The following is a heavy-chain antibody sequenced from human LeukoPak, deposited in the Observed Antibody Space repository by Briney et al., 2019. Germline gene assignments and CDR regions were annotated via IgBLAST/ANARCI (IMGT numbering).Heavy chain of an antibody. CDR1: GFTFSTYW. J-gene: IGHJ4*02. Sequence: PGGSLRLSCAASGFTFSTYWMSWVRQAPGKGLEWVANIKEDGSEKYYVDSVKGRFTISRDNAKNSLYLQMNSPRAEDTAVYYCAREQYGGKDYWGQGTLVTVSS. CDR2: IKEDGSEK. D-gene: IGHD4-23*01. CDR3: AREQYGGKDY. V-gene: IGHV3-7*05.